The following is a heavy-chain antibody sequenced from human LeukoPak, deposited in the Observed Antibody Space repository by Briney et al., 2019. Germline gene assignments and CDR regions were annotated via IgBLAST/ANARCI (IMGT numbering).Heavy chain of an antibody. V-gene: IGHV4-34*01. CDR1: GGSFSGYY. Sequence: SETLSLTCAVYGGSFSGYYWSWIRQPPGKGLEWIGEINHSGSTNYNPSLKSRVTISVDTSKNQFSLKLSSVIAADTAVYYCARDRLLRYFDWSTTCFDYWGQGTLVTVSS. CDR2: INHSGST. CDR3: ARDRLLRYFDWSTTCFDY. D-gene: IGHD3-9*01. J-gene: IGHJ4*02.